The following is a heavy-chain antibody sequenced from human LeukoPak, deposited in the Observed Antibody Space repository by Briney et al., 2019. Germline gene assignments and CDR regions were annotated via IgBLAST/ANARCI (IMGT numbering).Heavy chain of an antibody. CDR2: TSSSDSGK. J-gene: IGHJ4*02. CDR1: GFTLSSYA. V-gene: IGHV3-23*01. Sequence: GGSLRLSCVVSGFTLSSYAMSWVRQAPGKGLEWVAATSSSDSGKYHADSVKGRFTISRDNSKNTLYLQMNSLRAEDTAVYYCASRIAVAGTSDYWGQGTLVTVSS. CDR3: ASRIAVAGTSDY. D-gene: IGHD6-19*01.